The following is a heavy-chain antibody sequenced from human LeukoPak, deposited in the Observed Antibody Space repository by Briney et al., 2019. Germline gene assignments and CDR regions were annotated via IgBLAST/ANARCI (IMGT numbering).Heavy chain of an antibody. J-gene: IGHJ4*02. CDR3: ARRRYSGSSQHFDY. CDR1: GFTFSSYW. V-gene: IGHV3-7*01. Sequence: GGTLRLSCAASGFTFSSYWMSWVRQAPGKGLEWVANIKQDGSEKYYVDSVKGRFTISRDNAKNSLYLQMNSLRAEDTAVYYCARRRYSGSSQHFDYWGQGTLVTVSS. D-gene: IGHD1-26*01. CDR2: IKQDGSEK.